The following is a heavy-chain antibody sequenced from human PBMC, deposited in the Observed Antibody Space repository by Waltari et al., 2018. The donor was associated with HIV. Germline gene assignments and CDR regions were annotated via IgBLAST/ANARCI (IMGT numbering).Heavy chain of an antibody. V-gene: IGHV3-48*02. Sequence: EEQLVESGGGLVHPGGSLKLSCAASGFSFGDYPMNWGRQAPGKGLEWIAYISSTSFNIKYADSVRGRFTISRENTQNSLSLQMNNLIDEDTAKYFCARDTLNFFFGLDVWGHGTTVALSS. CDR2: ISSTSFNI. CDR1: GFSFGDYP. CDR3: ARDTLNFFFGLDV. J-gene: IGHJ6*02.